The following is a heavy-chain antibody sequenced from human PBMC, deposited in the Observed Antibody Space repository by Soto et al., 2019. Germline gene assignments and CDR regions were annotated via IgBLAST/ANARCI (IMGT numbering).Heavy chain of an antibody. CDR3: AKADRPYYEILTGPDY. CDR2: INSAASHT. Sequence: GGSLRLSCAASGFTFSTYWMHWIRQVPGKGLEWVSRINSAASHTYYADSVKGRFTVSRDNARNTLFFQMNRLRVEDTAIYYCAKADRPYYEILTGPDYWGQGTLVTVSS. CDR1: GFTFSTYW. V-gene: IGHV3-74*01. D-gene: IGHD3-9*01. J-gene: IGHJ4*02.